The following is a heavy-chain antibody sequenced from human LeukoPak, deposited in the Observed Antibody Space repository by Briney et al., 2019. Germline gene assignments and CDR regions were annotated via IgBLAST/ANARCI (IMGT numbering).Heavy chain of an antibody. D-gene: IGHD4-17*01. J-gene: IGHJ4*02. CDR3: TSGDYVDY. CDR1: GFTFSTYW. CDR2: INQDGNDK. V-gene: IGHV3-7*03. Sequence: GGSLRLSCAASGFTFSTYWMNWVRQAPGKGLEWLANINQDGNDKDYVDSVRGRFTISRDNAKRSLYLQMSSLRAEETAVYFSTSGDYVDYWGQGTLVTVSS.